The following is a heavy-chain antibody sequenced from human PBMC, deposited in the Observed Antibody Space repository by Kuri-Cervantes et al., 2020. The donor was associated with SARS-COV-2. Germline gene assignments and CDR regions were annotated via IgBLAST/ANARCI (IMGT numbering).Heavy chain of an antibody. J-gene: IGHJ4*02. Sequence: ASVKVSCKASGYTFTGYYMHWVRQAPGQGLEWMGWINPNSGGTNYAQKFQGRVTVTRDTSISTAYMELSRLRSDDTAVYYCARDFWPSGGYFDYWGQGTLDTVSS. CDR3: ARDFWPSGGYFDY. D-gene: IGHD3-10*01. CDR2: INPNSGGT. V-gene: IGHV1-2*02. CDR1: GYTFTGYY.